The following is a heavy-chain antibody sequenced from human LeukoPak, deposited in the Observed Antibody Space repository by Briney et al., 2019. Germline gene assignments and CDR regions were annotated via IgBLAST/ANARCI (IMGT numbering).Heavy chain of an antibody. D-gene: IGHD4-17*01. Sequence: GGSLRLSCTASGFTFSSYSMNWVRQAPGKGLEWVSYISSSSSTIYYADSVKGRFTISRDNAKNSLYLQMNSLRAEDTAVYYCASSYGDYWFDPWGQGTLVTVSS. CDR3: ASSYGDYWFDP. J-gene: IGHJ5*02. CDR2: ISSSSSTI. V-gene: IGHV3-48*04. CDR1: GFTFSSYS.